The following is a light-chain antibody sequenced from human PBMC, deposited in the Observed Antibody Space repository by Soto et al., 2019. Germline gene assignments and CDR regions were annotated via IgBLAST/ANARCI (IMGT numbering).Light chain of an antibody. CDR3: SSYAGSANLL. CDR1: SSDVGRNHY. J-gene: IGLJ2*01. CDR2: EVD. Sequence: QSALTQPPSASGSPGQSVTISCTGTSSDVGRNHYVSWYQFLPGKVPKVMIYEVDKRPSGVPDRFSGSRSGNTASLTVSVLQPEDEGDYFCSSYAGSANLLFGGGTKLTVL. V-gene: IGLV2-8*01.